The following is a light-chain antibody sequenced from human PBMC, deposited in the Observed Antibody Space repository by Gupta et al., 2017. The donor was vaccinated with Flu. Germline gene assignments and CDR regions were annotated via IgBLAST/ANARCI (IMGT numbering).Light chain of an antibody. CDR1: SGDLGRYNY. Sequence: IAISCTGTSGDLGRYNYVSWYQQHPGKDPKHMMFEVSNRPSGVSDRFSGSKSGNTASLTISGLQAEDEADDYCSSYTDTNTLVVFGGGTKLTVL. CDR3: SSYTDTNTLVV. J-gene: IGLJ2*01. V-gene: IGLV2-14*01. CDR2: EVS.